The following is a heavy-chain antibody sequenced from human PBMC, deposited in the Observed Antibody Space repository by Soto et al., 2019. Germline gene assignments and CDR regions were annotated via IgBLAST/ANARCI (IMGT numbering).Heavy chain of an antibody. CDR1: GYTFTGYY. J-gene: IGHJ6*02. V-gene: IGHV1-2*04. D-gene: IGHD2-15*01. CDR3: ARHVVVVAAPPDV. CDR2: INPNSGGT. Sequence: ASVKVSCKASGYTFTGYYMHWVRQAPGQGLEWMGWINPNSGGTNYAQKFQGWVTMTTDTSTSTAYMELRSLRSDDTAVYYCARHVVVVAAPPDVWGQGTTVTVSS.